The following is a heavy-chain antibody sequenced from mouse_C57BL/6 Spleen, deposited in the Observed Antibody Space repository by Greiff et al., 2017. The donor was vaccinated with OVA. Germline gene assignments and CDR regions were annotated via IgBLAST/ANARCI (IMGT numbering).Heavy chain of an antibody. D-gene: IGHD2-3*01. J-gene: IGHJ2*01. Sequence: QVQLQQSGAELVKPGASVKLSCKASGYTFTSYWMHWVKQRPGQGLEWIGMIHPNSGSTNYNEKFKSKATLTVDNSYSPAYMQLSSLTSEDSAVYYCAKEETIYDGYYGYWGQGTTLTVSS. V-gene: IGHV1-64*01. CDR2: IHPNSGST. CDR3: AKEETIYDGYYGY. CDR1: GYTFTSYW.